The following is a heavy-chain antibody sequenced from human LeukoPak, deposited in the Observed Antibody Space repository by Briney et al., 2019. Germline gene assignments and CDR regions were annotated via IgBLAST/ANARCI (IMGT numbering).Heavy chain of an antibody. Sequence: ASVKVSCKASGYTFTTYDISWVRQAPGQGLEWMGWISTYNTNSNYAQKLQGIATMTTNTSASTAYMELRSLRSDDTAVYYCARTTVTTYYFDYWGQGTLVTVSS. CDR2: ISTYNTNS. J-gene: IGHJ4*02. CDR1: GYTFTTYD. D-gene: IGHD4-17*01. V-gene: IGHV1-18*01. CDR3: ARTTVTTYYFDY.